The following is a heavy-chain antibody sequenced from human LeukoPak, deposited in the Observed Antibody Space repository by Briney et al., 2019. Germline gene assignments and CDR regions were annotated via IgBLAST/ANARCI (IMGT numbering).Heavy chain of an antibody. CDR2: FYSGGST. V-gene: IGHV3-66*01. CDR3: ATDSGSGWASFDY. CDR1: GITVSTNY. Sequence: GGSLRLSCVASGITVSTNYMSWVRQPPGKGLKWVSVFYSGGSTYYPDSVKGRFTISRDSSKNTLYLQMDSLRAEDTAVYYCATDSGSGWASFDYWGQGTLVTVSS. J-gene: IGHJ4*02. D-gene: IGHD6-19*01.